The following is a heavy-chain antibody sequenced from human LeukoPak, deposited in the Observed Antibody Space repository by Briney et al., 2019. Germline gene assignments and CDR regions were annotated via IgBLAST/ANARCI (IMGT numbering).Heavy chain of an antibody. Sequence: SETLSLTCTVSGGSISSYYWSWIRQPPGKGLEWIGYIYYSGSTNYNPSLKSRVTISVDTSKNQFSLKLSSVTAADTAVYYCACDSSGYYTFDYWGQGTLVTVSS. CDR3: ACDSSGYYTFDY. CDR2: IYYSGST. J-gene: IGHJ4*02. V-gene: IGHV4-59*08. CDR1: GGSISSYY. D-gene: IGHD3-22*01.